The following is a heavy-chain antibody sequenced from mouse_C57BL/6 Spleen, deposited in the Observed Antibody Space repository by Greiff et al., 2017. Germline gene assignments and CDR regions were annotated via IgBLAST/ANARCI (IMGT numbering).Heavy chain of an antibody. Sequence: EVKVIESGGGLVKPGGSLKLSCAASGFTFSDYGMHWVRQAPEKGLEWVAYISSGSSTIYYADTVKGRFTISRDNAKNTLFLQMTSLRSEDTAMYYCARRKEGYAMDYWGQGTSVTVSS. CDR2: ISSGSSTI. J-gene: IGHJ4*01. CDR3: ARRKEGYAMDY. V-gene: IGHV5-17*01. CDR1: GFTFSDYG.